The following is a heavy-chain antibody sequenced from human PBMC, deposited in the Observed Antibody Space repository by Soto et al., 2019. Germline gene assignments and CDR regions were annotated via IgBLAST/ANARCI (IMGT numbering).Heavy chain of an antibody. D-gene: IGHD1-26*01. J-gene: IGHJ6*03. V-gene: IGHV3-48*01. CDR1: GFTFSSYS. CDR2: ISSSSSTI. Sequence: EVQLVESGGGLVQPGGSLRLSCAASGFTFSSYSMNWVRQAPGKGLEWVSYISSSSSTIYYADSVKGRFTISRDNAKNPLYLQMNNPRTEDTAVYFCAREEPPLGNYLDVWGKGTTVTVSS. CDR3: AREEPPLGNYLDV.